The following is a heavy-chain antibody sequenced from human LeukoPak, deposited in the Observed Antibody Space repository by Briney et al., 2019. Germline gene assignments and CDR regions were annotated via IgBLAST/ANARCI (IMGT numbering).Heavy chain of an antibody. CDR1: GLIFSDYP. Sequence: PGRSLRLSCAASGLIFSDYPMHWVRQAPGKGLEWVAFISYDGSRKNFADSVTGRFTISGDNSKNTLYLQMNSLRAEDTAVYYCARDPSPIAAAGSYYFDYWGQGTLVTVSS. CDR2: ISYDGSRK. CDR3: ARDPSPIAAAGSYYFDY. V-gene: IGHV3-30-3*01. D-gene: IGHD6-13*01. J-gene: IGHJ4*02.